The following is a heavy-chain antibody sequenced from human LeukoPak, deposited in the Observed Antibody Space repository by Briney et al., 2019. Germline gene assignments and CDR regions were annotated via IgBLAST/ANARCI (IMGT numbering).Heavy chain of an antibody. J-gene: IGHJ6*03. Sequence: GGSLRLSCVASGFTFSNYWMSWVRQAPGKGLEWVANIKQDGSEKYYVDSVKGRFTISRDNAKNSLYLQMNSLRAEDTAVYYCARDYYDSSGYYYYYYYYMDVWGKGTTVTISS. V-gene: IGHV3-7*01. D-gene: IGHD3-22*01. CDR3: ARDYYDSSGYYYYYYYYMDV. CDR1: GFTFSNYW. CDR2: IKQDGSEK.